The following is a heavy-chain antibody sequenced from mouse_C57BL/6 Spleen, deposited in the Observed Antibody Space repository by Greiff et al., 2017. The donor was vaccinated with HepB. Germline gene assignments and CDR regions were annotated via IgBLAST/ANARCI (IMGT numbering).Heavy chain of an antibody. V-gene: IGHV1-80*01. CDR1: GYAFSSYW. J-gene: IGHJ2*01. CDR2: IYPGDGDT. D-gene: IGHD1-1*01. CDR3: ARAGITTVVAPYYFDY. Sequence: QVQLQQSGAELVKPGASVKISCKASGYAFSSYWMNWVKQRPGKGLEWIGQIYPGDGDTNYNGKFKGKATLTADKSSSTAYMQLSSLTSEDSAVYVCARAGITTVVAPYYFDYWGQGTTLTVSS.